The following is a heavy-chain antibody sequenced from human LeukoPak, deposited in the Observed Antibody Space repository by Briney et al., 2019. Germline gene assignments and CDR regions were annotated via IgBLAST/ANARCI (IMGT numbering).Heavy chain of an antibody. CDR1: GYTFTGYY. CDR2: INPNSGGT. V-gene: IGHV1-2*04. D-gene: IGHD2-2*01. CDR3: ARAIADSSTTGYNWFDP. J-gene: IGHJ5*02. Sequence: GASVKVSCKASGYTFTGYYMHWVRQAPGQGLEWMGWINPNSGGTNYAQKFQGWVTMTTDTSTSTAYMELRSLRSDDTAVYYCARAIADSSTTGYNWFDPWGQGTLVTVSS.